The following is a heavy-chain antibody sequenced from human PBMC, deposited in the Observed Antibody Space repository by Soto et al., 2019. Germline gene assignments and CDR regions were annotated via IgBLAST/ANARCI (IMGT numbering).Heavy chain of an antibody. V-gene: IGHV1-24*01. CDR1: EYTLTELA. CDR3: ATGPRRYYDILTGL. J-gene: IGHJ4*02. CDR2: FDPEDAET. Sequence: ASVKVSCKLYEYTLTELAMHWVRQALGKGLEWMGGFDPEDAETIYAQKFQGRVTMTEDTSTDTAYMELSSLRYEDTAVYYCATGPRRYYDILTGLWGQGTLVTGSS. D-gene: IGHD3-9*01.